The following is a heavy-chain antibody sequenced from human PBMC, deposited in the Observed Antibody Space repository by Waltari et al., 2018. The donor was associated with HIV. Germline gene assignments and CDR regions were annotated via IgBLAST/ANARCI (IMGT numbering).Heavy chain of an antibody. D-gene: IGHD3-22*01. CDR3: ARDRSIVSRHYDNAVAPYFDN. CDR2: INPSSGGT. J-gene: IGHJ4*02. V-gene: IGHV1-2*02. Sequence: QVQLVQSVAEVKKPGASVKVSCKASGTIFPVTYIHWARQASGQGLEWMGWINPSSGGTNSAQKFQGRVTMTWDTSINTAYMELSGLRSDDTAVYFCARDRSIVSRHYDNAVAPYFDNWGRGTLVSVSS. CDR1: GTIFPVTY.